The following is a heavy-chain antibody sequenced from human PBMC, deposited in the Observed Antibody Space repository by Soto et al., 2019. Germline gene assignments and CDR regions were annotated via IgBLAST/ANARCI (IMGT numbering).Heavy chain of an antibody. V-gene: IGHV5-51*01. Sequence: ESLKISCKGSGYSFTSYWIGWVRQMPGKGLEWMGIIYPGDSDTRYSPSFQGQVTISADKSISTAYLQWSSLKASDTAMYYCARGLLYCSGGSCYSVGYYGMDVWGQGTTVTVSS. CDR2: IYPGDSDT. CDR1: GYSFTSYW. D-gene: IGHD2-15*01. CDR3: ARGLLYCSGGSCYSVGYYGMDV. J-gene: IGHJ6*02.